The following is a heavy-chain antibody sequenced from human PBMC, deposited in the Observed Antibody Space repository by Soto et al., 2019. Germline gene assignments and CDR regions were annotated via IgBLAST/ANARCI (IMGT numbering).Heavy chain of an antibody. CDR1: GGTFSRYA. J-gene: IGHJ5*02. D-gene: IGHD1-26*01. Sequence: QVQLVQSGAEVKKPGSSVKVSCKASGGTFSRYAISWVRQAPGQGLEWMGGIIPIFGTANYAQKFQGRVTITADETTSEAYMGLGRLRFWDTARYYRSGAVVGTTTAGWLDPWGQGTLVTVSS. V-gene: IGHV1-69*01. CDR3: SGAVVGTTTAGWLDP. CDR2: IIPIFGTA.